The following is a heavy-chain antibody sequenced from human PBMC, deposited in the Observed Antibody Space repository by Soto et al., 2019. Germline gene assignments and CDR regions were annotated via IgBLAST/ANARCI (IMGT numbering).Heavy chain of an antibody. J-gene: IGHJ4*02. V-gene: IGHV4-31*03. Sequence: PSETLSLTCTVSGGSIISFCYYWTWIRQHPGKGLEWIGYIHDSGSTDYNPSLKSRLTILVDPSKNQFSLSLSSVTAADTAVYYCARVGESGYEGGYYFDYWGQGTLVTVSS. D-gene: IGHD5-12*01. CDR1: GGSIISFCYY. CDR2: IHDSGST. CDR3: ARVGESGYEGGYYFDY.